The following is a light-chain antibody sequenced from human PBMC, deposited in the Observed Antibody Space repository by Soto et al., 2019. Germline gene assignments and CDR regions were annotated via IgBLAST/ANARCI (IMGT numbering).Light chain of an antibody. Sequence: QSVLTQPASVSGSPGQSITIFCTGTGSDIGTYNYVSWYQHHPGKAPKFIIYDVTNRPSGVSDRFSGSKSGNTASLTISGLQAEDEADYFCKSYTSASTYVFGTGTKVTVL. CDR1: GSDIGTYNY. CDR3: KSYTSASTYV. V-gene: IGLV2-14*03. CDR2: DVT. J-gene: IGLJ1*01.